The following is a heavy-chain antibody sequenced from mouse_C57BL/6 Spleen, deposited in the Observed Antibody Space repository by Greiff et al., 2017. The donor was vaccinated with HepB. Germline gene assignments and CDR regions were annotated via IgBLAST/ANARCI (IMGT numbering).Heavy chain of an antibody. Sequence: QVQLQQSGAELVRPGTSVKVSCKASGYAFTNYLIEWVKQRPGQGLEWIGVINPGSGGTNYNEKFKGKATLTADKSSSTAYMQLSSLESEDSAVYFGARSYYAMDYWGQGTSVTVSS. J-gene: IGHJ4*01. V-gene: IGHV1-54*01. CDR3: ARSYYAMDY. CDR1: GYAFTNYL. CDR2: INPGSGGT.